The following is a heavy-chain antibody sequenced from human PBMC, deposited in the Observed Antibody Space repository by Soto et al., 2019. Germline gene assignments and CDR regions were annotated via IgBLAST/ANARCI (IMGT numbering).Heavy chain of an antibody. CDR3: ARRIVVTGFDY. CDR1: GFSLSTSGVS. V-gene: IGHV2-5*02. CDR2: IYWDDDK. J-gene: IGHJ4*02. Sequence: QITLKESGPTLVKPTQTLTLTCTFSGFSLSTSGVSVGWIRQPPGKALEWLALIYWDDDKRYSPSLKNRLTITKGTSKNQVVLTMTNMDPVDTATYYCARRIVVTGFDYWGQGTLLTVSS. D-gene: IGHD3-22*01.